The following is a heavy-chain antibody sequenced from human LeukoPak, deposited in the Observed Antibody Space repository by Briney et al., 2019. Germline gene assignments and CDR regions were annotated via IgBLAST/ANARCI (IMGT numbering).Heavy chain of an antibody. Sequence: PGGSLRLSCAASGFTVSSNYMSWVRQAPGKGLEWVSVIYSGDSTYYADSVKGRFTISRDNSKNTLYLQMNSLRAEDTAVYYCARGAYSSGFRLDYWGQGTLVTVSS. V-gene: IGHV3-53*01. CDR2: IYSGDST. D-gene: IGHD6-19*01. CDR3: ARGAYSSGFRLDY. CDR1: GFTVSSNY. J-gene: IGHJ4*02.